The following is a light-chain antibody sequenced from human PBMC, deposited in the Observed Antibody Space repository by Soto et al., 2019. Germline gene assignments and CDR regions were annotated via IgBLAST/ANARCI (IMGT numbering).Light chain of an antibody. CDR1: SSNIGADYD. V-gene: IGLV1-40*01. CDR3: QSYDSSLSGWL. Sequence: QPVLTQPPSVSGAPGQRVTISCTGSSSNIGADYDIHWYQHLPGTAPKLLIYANINRPSGVPDRFSGSKSGTSASLAITELQAEDEADYYCQSYDSSLSGWLFGGGTQLTVL. CDR2: ANI. J-gene: IGLJ3*02.